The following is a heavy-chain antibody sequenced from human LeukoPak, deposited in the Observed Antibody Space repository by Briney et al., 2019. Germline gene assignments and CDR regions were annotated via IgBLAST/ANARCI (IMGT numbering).Heavy chain of an antibody. Sequence: AGGSLRLSCAAPGFTFDDYAMHWVRQAPGKGLEWVSGISWNSGSIGYADSVKGRFTISRDNAKNSLYLQMNSLRAEDTALYYCAKDGVGYYDSSGPSGFDYWGQGTLVTVSS. V-gene: IGHV3-9*01. CDR3: AKDGVGYYDSSGPSGFDY. CDR1: GFTFDDYA. CDR2: ISWNSGSI. J-gene: IGHJ4*02. D-gene: IGHD3-22*01.